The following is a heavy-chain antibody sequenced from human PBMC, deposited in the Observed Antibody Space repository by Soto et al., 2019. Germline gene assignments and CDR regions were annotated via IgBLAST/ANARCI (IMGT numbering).Heavy chain of an antibody. CDR3: VRQGFGALHGLVDV. CDR2: IDHNGGT. CDR1: GDSVSSYK. Sequence: QVQLQESGPGLVKPSVTLSLTCTVSGDSVSSYKWSWIRQTPGKGLEWIGYIDHNGGTSYNPSLRSRVTMSVDTSTKQFSLRLNSVTAADTAVYYGVRQGFGALHGLVDVWGQGTTVTVSS. D-gene: IGHD3-10*01. V-gene: IGHV4-59*08. J-gene: IGHJ6*02.